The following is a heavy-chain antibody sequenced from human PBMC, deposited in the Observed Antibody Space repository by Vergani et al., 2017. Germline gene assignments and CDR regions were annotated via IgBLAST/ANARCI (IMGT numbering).Heavy chain of an antibody. V-gene: IGHV4-4*08. Sequence: QVLLQDSGPGLVKPSETLSLTCNLSGDSLTRYQWSWLRQSPGKELQWIGYIFPSGDTSYAPSSRRRVSMSIGSSTNQFSMKLASVTTADTAVYFCARDVRAVSPFYTRSFDVWGPGTLVTVS. CDR2: IFPSGDT. CDR3: ARDVRAVSPFYTRSFDV. CDR1: GDSLTRYQ. D-gene: IGHD3-3*02. J-gene: IGHJ3*01.